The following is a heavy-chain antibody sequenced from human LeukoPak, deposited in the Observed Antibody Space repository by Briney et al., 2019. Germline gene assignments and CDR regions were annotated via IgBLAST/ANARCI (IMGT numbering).Heavy chain of an antibody. V-gene: IGHV1-2*02. Sequence: GASVKVSCKASGYTFTGYYMHWVRQAPGQGLEWMGWINPNSGGTNYAQKFQGRVTMTRDTSISTAYMELSRLRSDDTAVYYCASLDIRNYYDSSGYAAFDIWGQGTMVTVSS. CDR2: INPNSGGT. CDR3: ASLDIRNYYDSSGYAAFDI. CDR1: GYTFTGYY. J-gene: IGHJ3*02. D-gene: IGHD3-22*01.